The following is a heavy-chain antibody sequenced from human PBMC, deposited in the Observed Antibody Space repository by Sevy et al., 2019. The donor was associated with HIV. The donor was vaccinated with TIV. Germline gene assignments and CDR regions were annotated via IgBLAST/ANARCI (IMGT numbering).Heavy chain of an antibody. CDR2: ISYDGSNK. Sequence: GGSVRLSCAASGFTFSSYGMHWVRQAPGKGLEWVAVISYDGSNKYYADSVKGRFTISRDNSKNTLYLQMNSLRAEDTAVYYCAKTLGVAGYFDYWGQGTLVTVSS. D-gene: IGHD2-15*01. CDR3: AKTLGVAGYFDY. J-gene: IGHJ4*02. CDR1: GFTFSSYG. V-gene: IGHV3-30*18.